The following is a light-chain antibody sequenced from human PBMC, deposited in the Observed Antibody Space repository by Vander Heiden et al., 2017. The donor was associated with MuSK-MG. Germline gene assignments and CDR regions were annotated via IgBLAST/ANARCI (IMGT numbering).Light chain of an antibody. V-gene: IGKV1-27*01. CDR2: SAS. CDR3: RQDDTTPWT. J-gene: IGKJ1*01. CDR1: QAISNG. Sequence: DIQVTQSPSSLSASVGDRVTISCRASQAISNGLSWYQHKPGQAPTLLIYSASNLQSGVPSRFSGSGSGTDFTLTISSLQPEDVATYFCRQDDTTPWTFGQGTKVEI.